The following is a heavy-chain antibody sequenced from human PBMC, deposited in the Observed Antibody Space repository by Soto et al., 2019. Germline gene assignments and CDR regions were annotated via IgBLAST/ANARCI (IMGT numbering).Heavy chain of an antibody. Sequence: GGSLRLSCASSWFTVISNYMSWVRQAPGKGLEWVSVIYSGGSTYYADSVKGRFTISRDNSKNTLYLQVNSLRAEDTAVYYCARDRNNYGSGYFDYWGQGTPVTVSS. CDR1: WFTVISNY. CDR2: IYSGGST. V-gene: IGHV3-53*01. D-gene: IGHD3-10*01. J-gene: IGHJ4*02. CDR3: ARDRNNYGSGYFDY.